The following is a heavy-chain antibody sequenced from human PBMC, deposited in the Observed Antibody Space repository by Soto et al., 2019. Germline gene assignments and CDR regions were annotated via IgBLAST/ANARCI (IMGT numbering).Heavy chain of an antibody. D-gene: IGHD3-22*01. J-gene: IGHJ4*02. CDR2: IYYSGST. Sequence: SETLSLTCTVSGGSISSGGYYWSWIRQHPGKGLEWIGYIYYSGSTYYNPSLKSRVTISVDTSKNQFSLKLSSVTAADTAVYYCARDRGDSSGYYQQKIDYWGQGTLVTVSS. CDR1: GGSISSGGYY. CDR3: ARDRGDSSGYYQQKIDY. V-gene: IGHV4-31*03.